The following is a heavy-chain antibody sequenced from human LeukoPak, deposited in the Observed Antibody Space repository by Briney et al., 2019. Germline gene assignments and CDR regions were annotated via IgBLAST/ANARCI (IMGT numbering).Heavy chain of an antibody. CDR2: IRYDGSNK. Sequence: GGSLRLSCAASGFTFSSYGMHWVRQAPGKGLEWVAVIRYDGSNKYFADSVKGRFTISRDNSKNTLYLQMNSLRAEDTAVYYCARDSAIFGVVNYYFDYWGQGTLVTVSS. J-gene: IGHJ4*02. CDR1: GFTFSSYG. CDR3: ARDSAIFGVVNYYFDY. V-gene: IGHV3-33*01. D-gene: IGHD3-3*01.